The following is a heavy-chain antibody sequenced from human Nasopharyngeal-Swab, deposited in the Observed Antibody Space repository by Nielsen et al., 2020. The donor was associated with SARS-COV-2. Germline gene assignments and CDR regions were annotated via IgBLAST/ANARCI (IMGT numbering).Heavy chain of an antibody. CDR1: GGSISSYY. Sequence: SETLSLTCTVSGGSISSYYWSWIRQPPGKGLEWIGYIYYSGSTNYNPSLKSRVTISVDTSKNQFSLRLSSVTAADTAVYYCARLDSSSWYSRYYFDYWGQGTLVTVSS. CDR3: ARLDSSSWYSRYYFDY. D-gene: IGHD6-13*01. J-gene: IGHJ4*02. CDR2: IYYSGST. V-gene: IGHV4-59*08.